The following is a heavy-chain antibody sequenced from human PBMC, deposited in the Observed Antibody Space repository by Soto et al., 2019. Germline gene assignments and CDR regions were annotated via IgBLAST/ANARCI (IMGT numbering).Heavy chain of an antibody. Sequence: EVQLLESGGGSVQPGGSLRLPCAASGFTFSSYAMHWVRRPPGKGLEWVSSISGSGGTAYSADSVKGRFSISRDSLVNTLYLQMSSLRAEDTAVYYCAKGRGQPWPFDYWGQGTLVTVSP. CDR1: GFTFSSYA. J-gene: IGHJ4*02. D-gene: IGHD2-2*01. V-gene: IGHV3-23*01. CDR3: AKGRGQPWPFDY. CDR2: ISGSGGTA.